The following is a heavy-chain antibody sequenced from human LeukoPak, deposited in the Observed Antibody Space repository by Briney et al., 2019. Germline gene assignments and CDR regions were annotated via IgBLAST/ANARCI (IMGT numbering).Heavy chain of an antibody. CDR2: ISSSGSTI. CDR1: GFTFSDYY. Sequence: GGSLRLSFAASGFTFSDYYMSWIRQAPGKGLEWVSYISSSGSTIYYADSVKDRFTISRDNAKNSLYLKINSLRADDTALHYCARGMTASAFDYWGQGTPVTVSS. D-gene: IGHD5-18*01. J-gene: IGHJ4*02. CDR3: ARGMTASAFDY. V-gene: IGHV3-11*04.